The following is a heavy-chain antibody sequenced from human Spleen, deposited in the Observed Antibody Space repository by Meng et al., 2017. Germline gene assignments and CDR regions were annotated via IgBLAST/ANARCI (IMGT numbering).Heavy chain of an antibody. Sequence: GGSLRLSCQASEYRFTSYWIAWVRQMPGKGLEWMGMIYSGDGDTRYSPTFQGQVTMTVDTAFSTAYLQWSSLKVSDSGIYYCAGRARGYCTGGSCNYFDFWGQGTLVTVSS. J-gene: IGHJ4*02. D-gene: IGHD2-15*01. CDR2: IYSGDGDT. CDR1: EYRFTSYW. CDR3: AGRARGYCTGGSCNYFDF. V-gene: IGHV5-51*01.